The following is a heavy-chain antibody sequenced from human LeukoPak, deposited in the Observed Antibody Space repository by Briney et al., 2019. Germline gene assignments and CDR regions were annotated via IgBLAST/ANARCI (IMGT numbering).Heavy chain of an antibody. D-gene: IGHD1-14*01. CDR3: AKAGDY. CDR2: IYISGNT. Sequence: GGSLRLSCAASGFTVSSNYMNWVRQAPGKGLEWVSVIYISGNTYYADSVKGRFTISRDNSQNTLYLQMNSLRAEDTAVYYCAKAGDYWGQGTLVTVSS. CDR1: GFTVSSNY. J-gene: IGHJ4*02. V-gene: IGHV3-53*01.